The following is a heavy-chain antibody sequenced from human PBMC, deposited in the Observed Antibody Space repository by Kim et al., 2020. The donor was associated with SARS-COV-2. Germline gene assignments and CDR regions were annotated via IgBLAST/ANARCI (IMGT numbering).Heavy chain of an antibody. CDR2: ISSSSSYI. J-gene: IGHJ4*02. CDR3: ARGARAGYSSGWSNPIDY. D-gene: IGHD6-19*01. V-gene: IGHV3-21*01. Sequence: GGSLRLSCAASGFTFSSYSMNWVRQAPGKGLEWVSSISSSSSYIYYADSVKGRFTISRDNAKNSLYLQMNSLRAEDTAVYYCARGARAGYSSGWSNPIDYWGQGTLVTVSS. CDR1: GFTFSSYS.